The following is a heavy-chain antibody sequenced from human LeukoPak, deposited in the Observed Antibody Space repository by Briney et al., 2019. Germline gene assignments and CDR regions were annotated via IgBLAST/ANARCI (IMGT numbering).Heavy chain of an antibody. Sequence: SETLSLTCTVSGGSVSSGSYYWSWIRQPPGKGLEWIGEINHSGSTNYNPSLKSRVTISVDTSKNQFSLKLSSVTAADTAVYYCARSLVAWLDYWGQGTLVTVSS. CDR3: ARSLVAWLDY. CDR1: GGSVSSGSYY. D-gene: IGHD3-16*02. V-gene: IGHV4-61*01. J-gene: IGHJ4*02. CDR2: INHSGST.